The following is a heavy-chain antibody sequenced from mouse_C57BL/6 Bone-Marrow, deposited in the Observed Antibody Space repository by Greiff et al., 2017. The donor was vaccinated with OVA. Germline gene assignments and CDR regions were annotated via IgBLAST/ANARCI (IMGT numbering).Heavy chain of an antibody. Sequence: LVESGAELARPGASVKMSCKASGYTFTSYTMHWVKQRPGQGLEWIGYINPSSGYTKYNQKVKDKATLTADKSSSTAYMQLSNLTSVNSEVYDSARCYKSNWKSMDYWGQGTSVTVSS. CDR1: GYTFTSYT. J-gene: IGHJ4*01. D-gene: IGHD2-5*01. V-gene: IGHV1-4*01. CDR2: INPSSGYT. CDR3: ARCYKSNWKSMDY.